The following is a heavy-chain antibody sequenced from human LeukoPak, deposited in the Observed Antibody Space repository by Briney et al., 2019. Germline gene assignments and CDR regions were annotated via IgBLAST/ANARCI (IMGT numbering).Heavy chain of an antibody. D-gene: IGHD6-19*01. CDR1: GFTFDDYA. CDR3: VKDISASSGWAFDC. J-gene: IGHJ4*02. Sequence: GGSLRLSCAAPGFTFDDYAMHWVRQAPGKGLEGVSGINWNSGGIGYADSVKGRFTISRDNAKNSLYLQMNSLRAEDTAFYYCVKDISASSGWAFDCWGQGTLVTVSS. CDR2: INWNSGGI. V-gene: IGHV3-9*01.